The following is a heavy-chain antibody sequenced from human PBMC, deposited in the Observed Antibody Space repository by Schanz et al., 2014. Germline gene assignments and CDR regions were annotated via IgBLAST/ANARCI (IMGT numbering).Heavy chain of an antibody. CDR2: IWYDGNNK. Sequence: VQLVESGGGLVQPGGSLRLSCAASGFTFSTYWMSWVRQAPGKGLEWVAVIWYDGNNKFYADSVKGRFIISRDNSKNTLDLQMNSLRAEDTALYYCAKDIRIRLFFQFDSWGQGTLVTVS. D-gene: IGHD3-3*01. CDR3: AKDIRIRLFFQFDS. CDR1: GFTFSTYW. J-gene: IGHJ4*02. V-gene: IGHV3-30*02.